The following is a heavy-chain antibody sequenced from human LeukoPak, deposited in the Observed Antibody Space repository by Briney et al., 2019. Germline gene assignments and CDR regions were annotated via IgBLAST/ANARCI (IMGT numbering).Heavy chain of an antibody. CDR3: ARQTAPGIAAV. Sequence: SEALSLTCAVYGGFFSGYYWSWIRQPPGKGLEWIGEINHSGSTNYNPSLKSRVTISVDTSKNQFSLKLSSVTAADTAVYYCARQTAPGIAAVWGQGTLVTVSS. CDR1: GGFFSGYY. J-gene: IGHJ4*02. D-gene: IGHD6-13*01. CDR2: INHSGST. V-gene: IGHV4-34*01.